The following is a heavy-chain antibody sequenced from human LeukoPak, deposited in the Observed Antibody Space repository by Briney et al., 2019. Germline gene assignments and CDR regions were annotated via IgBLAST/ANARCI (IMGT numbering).Heavy chain of an antibody. CDR1: GGSISSYY. Sequence: SETLSFTCTVSGGSISSYYWSWIRQPAGKGLEWIGRIYTSGSTNYNPSLKSRVTMSVDTSKNQFSLKLSSVAAADTAVYYCARSIAVAGKVNYFDYWGQGTLVTVSS. CDR2: IYTSGST. V-gene: IGHV4-4*07. CDR3: ARSIAVAGKVNYFDY. D-gene: IGHD6-19*01. J-gene: IGHJ4*02.